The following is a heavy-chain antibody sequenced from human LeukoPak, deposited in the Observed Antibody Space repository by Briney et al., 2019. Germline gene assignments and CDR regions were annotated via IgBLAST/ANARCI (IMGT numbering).Heavy chain of an antibody. V-gene: IGHV4-39*07. CDR2: VYYSGTT. Sequence: SETLSLTCSVSGGSISLSYYYWGWIRQPPGKALEWIGSVYYSGTTSYNPSLKSRVTISVDMSKNHFSLRLSSVTAADTAMYYCARAYYDSSGYYRRYYYYYMDVWGKGTTVTVSS. CDR3: ARAYYDSSGYYRRYYYYYMDV. D-gene: IGHD3-22*01. CDR1: GGSISLSYYY. J-gene: IGHJ6*03.